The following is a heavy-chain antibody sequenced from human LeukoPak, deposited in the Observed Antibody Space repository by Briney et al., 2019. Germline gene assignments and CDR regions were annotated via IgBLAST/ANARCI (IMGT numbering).Heavy chain of an antibody. CDR1: GFTFSSYA. D-gene: IGHD1-26*01. CDR2: IRSNGGRT. J-gene: IGHJ4*01. V-gene: IGHV3-64*01. Sequence: GGPLRLSCAASGFTFSSYAMRWAPEAPRKGLEYVSAIRSNGGRTYYANSVKGRFAMSRDNSKNTLYLQMGSLRAEDMAVYYCARVGATGYFDYWGHGTLVTVSS. CDR3: ARVGATGYFDY.